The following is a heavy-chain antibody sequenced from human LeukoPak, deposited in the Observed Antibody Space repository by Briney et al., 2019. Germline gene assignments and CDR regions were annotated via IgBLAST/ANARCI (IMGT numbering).Heavy chain of an antibody. CDR1: GYTFTSYG. V-gene: IGHV1-18*01. J-gene: IGHJ4*02. D-gene: IGHD3-9*01. CDR2: ISAYNGNT. Sequence: ASVKVSCKASGYTFTSYGISWVRQAPGQGLEWMGWISAYNGNTNYAQKLQGRVAMTTDTSTSTAYMELRSLRSDDTAVYYCARVSRYFDWTDYWGQGTLVTVSS. CDR3: ARVSRYFDWTDY.